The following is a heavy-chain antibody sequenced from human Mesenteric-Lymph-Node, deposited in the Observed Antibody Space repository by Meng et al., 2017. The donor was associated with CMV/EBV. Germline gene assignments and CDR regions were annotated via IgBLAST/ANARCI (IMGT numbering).Heavy chain of an antibody. V-gene: IGHV3-48*03. CDR1: GFTFSSYE. J-gene: IGHJ3*02. D-gene: IGHD2-15*01. CDR3: ARGGIWGSPDAFDI. CDR2: ISSSGSTI. Sequence: GGSLRLSCAASGFTFSSYEMNWIRQAPGKGLEWVSYISSSGSTIYYADSVKGRFTISREDAKNSLYLQMNSLRAGDTAVYYCARGGIWGSPDAFDIWGQGTTVTVSS.